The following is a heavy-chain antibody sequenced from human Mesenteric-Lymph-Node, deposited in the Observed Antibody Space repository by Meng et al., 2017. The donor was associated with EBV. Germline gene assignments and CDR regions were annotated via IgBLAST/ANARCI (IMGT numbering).Heavy chain of an antibody. Sequence: EVQLVECGGGLVKHGGSLRLSCAASGFTFSSYTMSWVRQAPGKGLECVSSISSGSTYMNYADSVKGRFIISRDNAKNSLYLQMNSLRAEDTAVYYCARDIGGIAATWGQGTLVTVSS. D-gene: IGHD6-25*01. CDR1: GFTFSSYT. CDR2: ISSGSTYM. J-gene: IGHJ4*02. V-gene: IGHV3-21*01. CDR3: ARDIGGIAAT.